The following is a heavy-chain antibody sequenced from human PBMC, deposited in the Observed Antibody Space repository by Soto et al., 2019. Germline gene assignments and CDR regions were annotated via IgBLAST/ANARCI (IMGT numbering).Heavy chain of an antibody. D-gene: IGHD3-3*01. CDR2: TYYRSRWYN. J-gene: IGHJ6*02. CDR1: GDSVSSNSAA. V-gene: IGHV6-1*01. CDR3: AREGTIFGVVIRGSYYYYGMDV. Sequence: QPRSVTCAISGDSVSSNSAAWNWIRQSPSRGLEWLGRTYYRSRWYNDYAVSVKSRITINPDTSKNQFSLQLNSVTPEDTAVYYCAREGTIFGVVIRGSYYYYGMDVWGQGTTVTVSS.